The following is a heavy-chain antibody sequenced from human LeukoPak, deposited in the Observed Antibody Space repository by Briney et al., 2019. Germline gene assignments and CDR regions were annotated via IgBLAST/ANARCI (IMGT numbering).Heavy chain of an antibody. Sequence: GGSLRLSCAASGFTFSSYSMNWVRQAPGKGLEWVSYISSSSSTIYYADSVKGRFTISRDNAKNSLYLQMNSLRAEDTAVYYCARGRRSGIAAVSFDYWGQGTLVTVSS. J-gene: IGHJ4*02. CDR3: ARGRRSGIAAVSFDY. V-gene: IGHV3-48*01. D-gene: IGHD6-13*01. CDR1: GFTFSSYS. CDR2: ISSSSSTI.